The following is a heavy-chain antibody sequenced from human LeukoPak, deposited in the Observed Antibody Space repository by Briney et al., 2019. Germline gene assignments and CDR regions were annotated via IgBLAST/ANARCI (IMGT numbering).Heavy chain of an antibody. CDR2: INKDGSEE. Sequence: PGGSLRLSCAASGFTFSDFYMSWVRQAPGKGLEWVANINKDGSEEKYVDSVKGRFTISRDNAKNSLYLQMSSLRADDTAVYYCARWPHCQDFWGRGTRVTVS. J-gene: IGHJ4*02. V-gene: IGHV3-7*03. CDR1: GFTFSDFY. CDR3: ARWPHCQDF.